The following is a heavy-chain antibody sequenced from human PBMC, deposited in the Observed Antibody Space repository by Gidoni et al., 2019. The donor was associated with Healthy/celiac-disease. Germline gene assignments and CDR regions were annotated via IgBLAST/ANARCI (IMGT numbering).Heavy chain of an antibody. CDR2: INPNSGGT. CDR1: GYTLTGYY. D-gene: IGHD5-18*01. V-gene: IGHV1-2*02. Sequence: HVQLVQSAAEVKMPGASVKVSCNASGYTLTGYYMHWVRQAPGQGLEWMGWINPNSGGTNYAQKFQGRGTMTRDTSTRTAYMELSRLRSDDTAVYYCARSGGYSYGNGAFDIWGQGTMVTVSS. J-gene: IGHJ3*02. CDR3: ARSGGYSYGNGAFDI.